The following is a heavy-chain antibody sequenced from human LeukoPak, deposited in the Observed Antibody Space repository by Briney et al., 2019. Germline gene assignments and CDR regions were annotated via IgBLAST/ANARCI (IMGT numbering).Heavy chain of an antibody. CDR2: IYYSGST. CDR1: GGSISSGSYY. CDR3: ARGRSIAARPGQYYFDY. V-gene: IGHV4-39*01. Sequence: PSETLSLTCTVSGGSISSGSYYWSWIRQPPGKGLEWIGSIYYSGSTYYNPSLKSRVTISVDTSKNQFSLKLSSVTAADTAVYYCARGRSIAARPGQYYFDYWGQGTLVTVSS. J-gene: IGHJ4*02. D-gene: IGHD6-6*01.